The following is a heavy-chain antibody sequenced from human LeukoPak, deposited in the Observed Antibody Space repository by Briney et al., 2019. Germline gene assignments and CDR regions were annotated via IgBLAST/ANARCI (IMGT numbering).Heavy chain of an antibody. Sequence: SETLSLTCTVSGGSISSSSYYWGWIRQPPGKGLEWIGSIYYSGSTYYNPSLKSRVTISVDTSKNQFSLKLSSVTAADTAVYYCARRKGGATPNAFDIWGQGTMVTVS. CDR3: ARRKGGATPNAFDI. V-gene: IGHV4-39*01. D-gene: IGHD1-26*01. CDR2: IYYSGST. J-gene: IGHJ3*02. CDR1: GGSISSSSYY.